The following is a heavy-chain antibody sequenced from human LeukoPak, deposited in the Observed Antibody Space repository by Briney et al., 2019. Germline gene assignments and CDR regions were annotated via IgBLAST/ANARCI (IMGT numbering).Heavy chain of an antibody. CDR1: GFTFSSYE. D-gene: IGHD2-2*01. CDR2: ISSSGSTI. V-gene: IGHV3-48*03. Sequence: GGSLRLSCAASGFTFSSYEMNWVRQAPGKGLEWVSYISSSGSTIYYADSVKGRFTISRDNAKNSLYLQMNSLRAEDTAVYYCARDVVAATARWFDPWGQGTLVTVSS. CDR3: ARDVVAATARWFDP. J-gene: IGHJ5*02.